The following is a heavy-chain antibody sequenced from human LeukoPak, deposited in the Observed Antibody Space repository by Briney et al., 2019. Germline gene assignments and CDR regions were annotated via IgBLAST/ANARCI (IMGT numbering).Heavy chain of an antibody. V-gene: IGHV3-23*01. Sequence: GGSLRLSCAASGFTFTSYVMNWVRQAPGKRLEWVSAISGSGDSTYYADSVKGRFTISRDNPKNTLYLQMNSLRAEDTAVYYCAKVTYDYVWGSYENWGQGALVTASS. CDR3: AKVTYDYVWGSYEN. CDR2: ISGSGDST. J-gene: IGHJ4*02. D-gene: IGHD3-16*01. CDR1: GFTFTSYV.